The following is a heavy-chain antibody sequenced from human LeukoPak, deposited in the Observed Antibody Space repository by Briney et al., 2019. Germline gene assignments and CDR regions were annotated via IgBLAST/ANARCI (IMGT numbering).Heavy chain of an antibody. V-gene: IGHV3-23*01. CDR1: GFTFSNYA. J-gene: IGHJ4*02. CDR2: ISAGGGVT. CDR3: AKAARTTVTYSFDS. Sequence: GGSLRLSCAVSGFTFSNYAMVWVRQAPGKGLDWVSSISAGGGVTSNADSVKGRFTISRDNSKNTLYLQMNSLRAEDAAMYYCAKAARTTVTYSFDSWGQGTLVTVSS. D-gene: IGHD4-17*01.